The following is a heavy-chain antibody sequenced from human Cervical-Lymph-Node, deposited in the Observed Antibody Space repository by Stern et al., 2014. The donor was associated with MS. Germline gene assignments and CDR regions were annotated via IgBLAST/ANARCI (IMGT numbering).Heavy chain of an antibody. CDR2: ITNVGST. CDR1: GFTVSRAY. D-gene: IGHD1-1*01. J-gene: IGHJ4*02. CDR3: ARDTSSPERSDW. Sequence: EVQLVQSGGGVIQPGGSLRLSCTASGFTVSRAYMTWVRQAPGKGREWVSLITNVGSTFYTDSVKGRFTISRDDSKNTVYLHMTSLRAEDTAMYYCARDTSSPERSDWWGQGTLVTVSS. V-gene: IGHV3-53*01.